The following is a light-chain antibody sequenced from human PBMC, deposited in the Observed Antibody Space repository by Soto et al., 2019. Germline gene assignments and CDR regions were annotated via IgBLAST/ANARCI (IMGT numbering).Light chain of an antibody. CDR2: AAS. CDR3: LQDYNYPLT. J-gene: IGKJ3*01. CDR1: QGIRND. Sequence: AIQMTQSPSSLSASVGDRVTITCRASQGIRNDLGWYQQKPGKAPKLLIYAASTLQSGVPLRFSGSGAGTDFTLTISSLQPEDFATYYCLQDYNYPLTFGPGTKVVIK. V-gene: IGKV1-6*01.